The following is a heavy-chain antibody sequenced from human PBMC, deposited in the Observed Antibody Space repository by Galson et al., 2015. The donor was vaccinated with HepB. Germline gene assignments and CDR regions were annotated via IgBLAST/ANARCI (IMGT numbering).Heavy chain of an antibody. D-gene: IGHD3-10*01. CDR3: AREGRAVRGVGVRYAFDI. CDR2: INPNSGGT. Sequence: SVKVSCKASGYTFTGYYMHWARQAPGRGLEWMGRINPNSGGTNYAQKFQGRVTMTRDTSISTAYMELSRLRSDDTAVYYCAREGRAVRGVGVRYAFDIWGQGTMVTVSS. J-gene: IGHJ3*02. CDR1: GYTFTGYY. V-gene: IGHV1-2*06.